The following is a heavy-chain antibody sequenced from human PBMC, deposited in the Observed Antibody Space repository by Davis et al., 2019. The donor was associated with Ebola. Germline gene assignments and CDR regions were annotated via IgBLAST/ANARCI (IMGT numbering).Heavy chain of an antibody. CDR2: INPSGGST. D-gene: IGHD3-10*01. Sequence: AASVKVSCKASGGTFSSYAISWVRQAPGQGLEWMGIINPSGGSTSYAQKFQGRVTMTRDTSTSTVYMELSSLRAEDTAVYYCARYITNKGGMDVWGQGTTVTVSS. V-gene: IGHV1-46*01. J-gene: IGHJ6*02. CDR3: ARYITNKGGMDV. CDR1: GGTFSSYA.